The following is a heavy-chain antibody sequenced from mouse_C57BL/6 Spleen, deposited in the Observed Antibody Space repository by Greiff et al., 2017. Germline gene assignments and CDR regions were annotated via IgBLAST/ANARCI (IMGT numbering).Heavy chain of an antibody. CDR2: IYPGDGDT. D-gene: IGHD4-1*01. J-gene: IGHJ4*01. CDR3: ARQLTGYAMDY. CDR1: GYAFSSSW. V-gene: IGHV1-82*01. Sequence: VKLQESGPELVKPGASVKISCKASGYAFSSSWMNWVKQRPGKGLEWIGRIYPGDGDTNYNGKFKGKATLTADKSSSTAYMQLSSLTSEDSAVYFCARQLTGYAMDYWGQGTSVTVSS.